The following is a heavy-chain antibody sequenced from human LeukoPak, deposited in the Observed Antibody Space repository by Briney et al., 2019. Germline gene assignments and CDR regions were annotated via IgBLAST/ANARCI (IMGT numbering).Heavy chain of an antibody. CDR3: AKTGGSYYAADY. D-gene: IGHD1-26*01. Sequence: PGGSLRLSCAASGFTFSSYAMHWVRQAPDKGLEWVAIIWYDGSNKYYADSVKGRFTISRDNSKNTVYLQMNSLRAEDTAVYYCAKTGGSYYAADYWGQGTLVTVSS. V-gene: IGHV3-33*06. J-gene: IGHJ4*02. CDR1: GFTFSSYA. CDR2: IWYDGSNK.